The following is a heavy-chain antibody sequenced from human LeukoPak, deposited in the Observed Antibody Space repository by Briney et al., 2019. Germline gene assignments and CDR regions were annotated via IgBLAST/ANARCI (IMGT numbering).Heavy chain of an antibody. V-gene: IGHV1-2*06. CDR2: INHNTGVS. CDR3: AREVGYSTSWYGRFDP. J-gene: IGHJ5*02. CDR1: GYPFTGYY. D-gene: IGHD2-2*01. Sequence: VASVKVSCKASGYPFTGYYLHWVRQAPGQGLEWVGRINHNTGVSDYAQKFQGRVTMTRDTSINTACMELNRLRSDDTAVYYCAREVGYSTSWYGRFDPWGQGTLVTVSS.